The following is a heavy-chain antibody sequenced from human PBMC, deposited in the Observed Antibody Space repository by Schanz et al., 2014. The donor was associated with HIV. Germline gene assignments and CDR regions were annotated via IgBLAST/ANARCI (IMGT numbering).Heavy chain of an antibody. Sequence: QVQLQESGPGLVKPSQTLSLTCTVTGGSINSGSYYWNWIRQHPGKGLEWIGCMHYSGSTYYNPSLQSRITISVDTSKNQFSLKLSSVTAADTAVYFCARGDFGGNSVDYWGHGNLVTVSA. CDR3: ARGDFGGNSVDY. V-gene: IGHV4-31*03. CDR1: GGSINSGSYY. D-gene: IGHD2-21*02. CDR2: MHYSGST. J-gene: IGHJ4*01.